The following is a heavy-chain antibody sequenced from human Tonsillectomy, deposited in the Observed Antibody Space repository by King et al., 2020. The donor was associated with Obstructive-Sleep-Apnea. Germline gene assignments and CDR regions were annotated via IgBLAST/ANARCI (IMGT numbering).Heavy chain of an antibody. J-gene: IGHJ4*02. Sequence: VQLVESGAEMKKPGSSVKVSCTASGGTFRSYAISWVRQAPGQGLEWMGGIIPIFGTANYGQKFQGRVTITADESTSTAYMELRSLRSEDTAVYYCARAGARGYSYGAPFDYWGQGALVTVSS. D-gene: IGHD5-18*01. V-gene: IGHV1-69*01. CDR3: ARAGARGYSYGAPFDY. CDR1: GGTFRSYA. CDR2: IIPIFGTA.